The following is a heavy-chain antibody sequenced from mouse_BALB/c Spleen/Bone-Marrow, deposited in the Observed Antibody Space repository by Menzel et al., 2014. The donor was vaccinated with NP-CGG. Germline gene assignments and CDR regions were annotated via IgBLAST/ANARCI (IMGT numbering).Heavy chain of an antibody. CDR2: FLPGSGST. D-gene: IGHD1-1*01. CDR3: ARNYGFDY. J-gene: IGHJ2*01. V-gene: IGHV1-9*01. Sequence: VQVVESGAELMKPGASVRISCKATGYTFSNYWIDWVKQRPGHGLEWIGEFLPGSGSTNYNEKFKGKATFTADTSSNTAYMQLSSLTSEDSAVYYCARNYGFDYWGQGTTLTVSS. CDR1: GYTFSNYW.